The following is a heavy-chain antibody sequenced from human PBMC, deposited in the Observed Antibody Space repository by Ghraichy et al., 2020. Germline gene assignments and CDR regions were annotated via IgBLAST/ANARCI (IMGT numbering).Heavy chain of an antibody. Sequence: GESLNISCAASGFSFSRYWMSWVRQAPGKGLEWVANTRQDGSESYYVDSVKGRFTISRDNAKNSLYLQMNRLRAEDTAVYYCARGDYYDSSGHYIEAFDIWGQGTMFTVSS. V-gene: IGHV3-7*01. J-gene: IGHJ3*02. CDR2: TRQDGSES. CDR3: ARGDYYDSSGHYIEAFDI. CDR1: GFSFSRYW. D-gene: IGHD3-22*01.